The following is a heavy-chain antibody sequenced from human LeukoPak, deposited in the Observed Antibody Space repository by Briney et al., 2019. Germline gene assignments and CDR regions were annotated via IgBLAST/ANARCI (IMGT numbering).Heavy chain of an antibody. V-gene: IGHV3-53*01. CDR2: IYSGGNT. CDR1: GFTVSSNY. Sequence: GGSLRLSCAASGFTVSSNYMTWVRQAPGKGLEWVSVIYSGGNTYYADSEKGRFTISRDNSKNTLYLQMNSLRAEDTTVYYCARGYPGLAPWGQGTLVTVSS. J-gene: IGHJ5*02. D-gene: IGHD3/OR15-3a*01. CDR3: ARGYPGLAP.